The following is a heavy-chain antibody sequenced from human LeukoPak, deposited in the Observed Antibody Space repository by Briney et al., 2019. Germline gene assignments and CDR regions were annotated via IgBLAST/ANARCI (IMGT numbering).Heavy chain of an antibody. CDR1: GFTFSSYA. CDR2: LYYTGHT. Sequence: PGGSLRLSCAASGFTFSSYAMSWVRQAPGKGLEWIGSLYYTGHTYYSPSLKSRVTISADKSKNQFSLRLNSVIVADAAVYYCAATIAVAGMSFPYFDYWGQGALVTVPS. CDR3: AATIAVAGMSFPYFDY. J-gene: IGHJ4*02. D-gene: IGHD6-19*01. V-gene: IGHV4-39*01.